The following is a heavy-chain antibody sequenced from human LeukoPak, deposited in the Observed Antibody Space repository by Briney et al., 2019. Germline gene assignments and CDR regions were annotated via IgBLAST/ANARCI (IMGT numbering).Heavy chain of an antibody. V-gene: IGHV3-30*18. D-gene: IGHD4-17*01. J-gene: IGHJ4*02. CDR3: AKDSTRDYGYYGMPES. CDR2: ISYDGNKG. Sequence: GGSLRLSCSGSGFTFPTYGMHWVRQAQGKGLEWVAYISYDGNKGYYIDSVKGRFTISRDNSKNMLFLQMNSLRIEDTGVYYCAKDSTRDYGYYGMPESWGQGTLVTVS. CDR1: GFTFPTYG.